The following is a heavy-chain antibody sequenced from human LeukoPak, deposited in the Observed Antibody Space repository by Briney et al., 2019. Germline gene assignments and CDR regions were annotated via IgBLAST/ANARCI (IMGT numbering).Heavy chain of an antibody. J-gene: IGHJ4*02. CDR2: IYHTGRF. CDR3: TTRHWALDC. D-gene: IGHD3-16*01. V-gene: IGHV4-59*08. CDR1: CASTSDYY. Sequence: SETLSLTFTIFCASTSDYYWSCVRQPPGEALEWIGYIYHTGRFVYNPSLNSRPPISLDTSKNLLSLKLTSVTAAHTPVFYCTTRHWALDCWGQGPLVTVSS.